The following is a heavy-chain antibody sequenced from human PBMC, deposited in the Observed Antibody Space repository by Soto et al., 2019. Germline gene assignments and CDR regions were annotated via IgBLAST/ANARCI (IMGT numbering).Heavy chain of an antibody. CDR3: AKDASGSYPNYFDY. CDR2: ISYDGSNK. J-gene: IGHJ4*02. Sequence: GGSLRLSCAASGFTFSSYGMHWVRQAPGKGLEWVAVISYDGSNKYYADSVKDRFTISRDNSKNTLYLQMNSLRAEDTAVYYCAKDASGSYPNYFDYWGQGTLVTVSS. D-gene: IGHD1-26*01. CDR1: GFTFSSYG. V-gene: IGHV3-30*18.